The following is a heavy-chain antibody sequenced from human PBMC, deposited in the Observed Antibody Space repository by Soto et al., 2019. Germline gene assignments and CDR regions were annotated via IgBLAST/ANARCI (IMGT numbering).Heavy chain of an antibody. CDR1: GFIFRDYA. Sequence: GGSLRLSCAASGFIFRDYAMYWVRQAPGKGPEWVSVISGSDGTTFYADSVRGRVTSSRDNSRNMVYLQKTSLRAEDTAVYYCAKVIGGSESYWGGSHYYYALDVWGQGTTVTVSS. CDR2: ISGSDGTT. CDR3: AKVIGGSESYWGGSHYYYALDV. D-gene: IGHD3-10*01. V-gene: IGHV3-23*01. J-gene: IGHJ6*02.